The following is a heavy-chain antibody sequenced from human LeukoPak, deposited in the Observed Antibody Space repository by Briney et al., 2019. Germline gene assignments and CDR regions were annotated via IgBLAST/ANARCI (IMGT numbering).Heavy chain of an antibody. V-gene: IGHV1-18*01. J-gene: IGHJ6*02. CDR3: ARAPYCSSTSCNYYYYSMGV. Sequence: ASVKVSCKASGYTFTNYGMSWVRQAPGQGLEWMGWISTSNGNTNYAQKLQGRVTMTIDTSTSTAYMELRSLRSDDTAVYYCARAPYCSSTSCNYYYYSMGVWGQGTTVTVSS. D-gene: IGHD2-2*01. CDR2: ISTSNGNT. CDR1: GYTFTNYG.